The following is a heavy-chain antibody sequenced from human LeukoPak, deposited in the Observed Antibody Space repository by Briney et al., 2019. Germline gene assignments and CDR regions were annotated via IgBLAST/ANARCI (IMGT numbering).Heavy chain of an antibody. V-gene: IGHV4-59*01. J-gene: IGHJ4*02. D-gene: IGHD3-10*01. Sequence: SETLSLTCTVSGGSISSYYWSWIRQPPGKGLEWIGYIYYSGSTNYNPSLKSRVTISVDTSKNQFSLKLSSVTAADTAVYYCARDGCTYGSGSFDYWGQGTLVTVSS. CDR1: GGSISSYY. CDR2: IYYSGST. CDR3: ARDGCTYGSGSFDY.